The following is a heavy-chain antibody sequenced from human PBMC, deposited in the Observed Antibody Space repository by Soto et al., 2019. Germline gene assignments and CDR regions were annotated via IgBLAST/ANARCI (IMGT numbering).Heavy chain of an antibody. CDR2: INAGNGNT. D-gene: IGHD6-19*01. J-gene: IGHJ4*02. CDR3: ARVRKWLVWYYFDY. CDR1: GYTFTSYA. V-gene: IGHV1-3*01. Sequence: ASVKVSCKASGYTFTSYAMHWVRQAPGQRLEWMGWINAGNGNTKYSQKFQGRVTITRDTSASTAYMELSSLRSEDTAVYYCARVRKWLVWYYFDYWGQGTLVTVSS.